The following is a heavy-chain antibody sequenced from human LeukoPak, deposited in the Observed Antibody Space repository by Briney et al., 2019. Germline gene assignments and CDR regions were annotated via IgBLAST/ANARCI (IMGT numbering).Heavy chain of an antibody. Sequence: GGSLRLSCAPSGFALSSYAMHWVRQTPGKGLEWVAVIWYDGSNEYYSDSVKGRFAISRDTSNNTLYLQMNNLRAEDTAVYFCARDPGLRLDSSGQGTLLTVSS. CDR2: IWYDGSNE. V-gene: IGHV3-33*01. CDR1: GFALSSYA. D-gene: IGHD3-16*01. CDR3: ARDPGLRLDS. J-gene: IGHJ4*02.